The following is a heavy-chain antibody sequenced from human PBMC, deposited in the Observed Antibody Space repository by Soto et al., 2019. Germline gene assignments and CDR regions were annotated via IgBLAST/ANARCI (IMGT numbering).Heavy chain of an antibody. CDR2: INAGNGNT. Sequence: ASVKVSCKASGYTFTSYAMHWVRQAPGQRLEWMGWINAGNGNTKYSQKFQGRVTITRDTSASTAYMELSSLRSEDTAVYYCATVMPDYSSSGEADAFDIWGQGTMVTVSS. V-gene: IGHV1-3*01. D-gene: IGHD4-4*01. J-gene: IGHJ3*02. CDR1: GYTFTSYA. CDR3: ATVMPDYSSSGEADAFDI.